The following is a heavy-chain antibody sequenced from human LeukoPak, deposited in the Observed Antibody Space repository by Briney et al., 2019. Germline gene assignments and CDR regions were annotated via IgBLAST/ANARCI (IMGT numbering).Heavy chain of an antibody. V-gene: IGHV3-20*04. CDR3: ARTGLGHCSSTSCYAGYYYYYTDV. D-gene: IGHD2-2*01. CDR2: INWNGVSI. J-gene: IGHJ6*03. CDR1: GFTFENFG. Sequence: PGGSLRLSCVPSGFTFENFGMSWVRQAPGKGLEWVSGINWNGVSIGYADPVKGRFTISRDNAKNSLYLQMNSLRAEDTAFYYCARTGLGHCSSTSCYAGYYYYYTDVWGKGTTVTVS.